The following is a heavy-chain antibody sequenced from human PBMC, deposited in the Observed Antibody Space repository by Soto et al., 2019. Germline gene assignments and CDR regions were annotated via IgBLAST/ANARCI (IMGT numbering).Heavy chain of an antibody. CDR1: GYTFTDLY. D-gene: IGHD3-10*01. V-gene: IGHV1-2*02. J-gene: IGHJ4*02. CDR2: VDPRSGDR. CDR3: ARDKYGPRDY. Sequence: QVQLVQSGAELKKPGASVRVSCKPSGYTFTDLYIHWVRQAPGQGLEWMGWVDPRSGDRRNTQKFQGRVTMSRDTSTSTVSLELNILTSDDTAVYYCARDKYGPRDYWGQGTLVTVSS.